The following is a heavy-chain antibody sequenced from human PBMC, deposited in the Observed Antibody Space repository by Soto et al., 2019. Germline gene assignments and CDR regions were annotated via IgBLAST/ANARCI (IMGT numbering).Heavy chain of an antibody. CDR1: GGSLSSSSYY. Sequence: PSETLSLTCTVSGGSLSSSSYYWGWIRQPPGKGLEWIGSIYYSGSTYYNPSLKSRVTISVDTSKNQFSLKLSSVTAADTAVYYCARPAGGYSGYDSDNWFDPWGQGTLVTVSS. CDR2: IYYSGST. J-gene: IGHJ5*02. V-gene: IGHV4-39*01. D-gene: IGHD5-12*01. CDR3: ARPAGGYSGYDSDNWFDP.